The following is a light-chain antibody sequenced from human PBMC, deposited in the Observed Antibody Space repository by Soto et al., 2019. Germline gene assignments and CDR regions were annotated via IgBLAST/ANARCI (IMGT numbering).Light chain of an antibody. J-gene: IGKJ1*01. CDR3: QKYNSSPRT. CDR2: AAS. Sequence: DIQMTQSPSSLSASLGDRVTITCRASQGIGNYLAWYQLQPGKVPKLLIYAASTLPSGVPSRFSGSGSGTDFTLTISSLQPEDVATYFCQKYNSSPRTFGQGTKVDI. V-gene: IGKV1-27*01. CDR1: QGIGNY.